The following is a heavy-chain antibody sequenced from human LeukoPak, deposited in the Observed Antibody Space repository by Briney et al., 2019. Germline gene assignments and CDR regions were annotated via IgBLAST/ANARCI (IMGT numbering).Heavy chain of an antibody. CDR3: ARYVVYGSGKYYFDY. D-gene: IGHD3-10*01. V-gene: IGHV4-39*01. CDR1: GGSVSSTTYY. Sequence: SETLSLTCTVSGGSVSSTTYYCSWIRQPPGKGLEWIASINYSGSTYYNPSLKSRVTISVDTYENQFSLKLSSVTAADTAVYYCARYVVYGSGKYYFDYWGQGTLVTVSS. J-gene: IGHJ4*02. CDR2: INYSGST.